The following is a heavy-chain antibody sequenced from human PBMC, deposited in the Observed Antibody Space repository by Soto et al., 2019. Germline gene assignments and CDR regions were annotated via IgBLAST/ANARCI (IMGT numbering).Heavy chain of an antibody. V-gene: IGHV3-7*03. D-gene: IGHD3-9*01. J-gene: IGHJ5*02. CDR3: ARDLRGSYYDICDH. CDR1: GFTLSTHW. CDR2: IIQDGSET. Sequence: EVQLVESGGGLVQPGGSLRLSCAASGFTLSTHWMTWVRQAPGKGLEWVASIIQDGSETYYVDSVKGRFTISRDNAKNSLYLQMNSLRAEDPAVYDCARDLRGSYYDICDHWGKGTLVTVSS.